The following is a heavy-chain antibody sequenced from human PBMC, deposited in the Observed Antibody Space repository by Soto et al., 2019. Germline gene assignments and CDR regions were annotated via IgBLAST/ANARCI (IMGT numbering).Heavy chain of an antibody. CDR3: AKAYSNSWPNDWFDP. Sequence: EVQLLESGGGWLQPGGSLRLSCAASGFTFSSYAMNWVRQAPGKGLEWVSGITGSGAGSYYSDSVKGRFPISRDNSKNTLYLQMNSLRAEDTAVYYCAKAYSNSWPNDWFDPWGQETLVTVSS. CDR1: GFTFSSYA. V-gene: IGHV3-23*01. D-gene: IGHD6-13*01. CDR2: ITGSGAGS. J-gene: IGHJ5*02.